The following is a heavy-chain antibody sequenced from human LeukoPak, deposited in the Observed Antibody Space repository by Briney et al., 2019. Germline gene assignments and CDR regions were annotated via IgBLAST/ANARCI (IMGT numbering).Heavy chain of an antibody. J-gene: IGHJ3*02. CDR3: AIFNWNWDAFDI. CDR2: MNPNSGNT. CDR1: GYTFTSYD. Sequence: ASVKVSCKASGYTFTSYDINWVRQATGQGLEWMGWMNPNSGNTGYAQKFQGRVTISRNTSITTAYMELSSLRSEDTAVYYCAIFNWNWDAFDIWGQGTMVTVSS. D-gene: IGHD1-7*01. V-gene: IGHV1-8*03.